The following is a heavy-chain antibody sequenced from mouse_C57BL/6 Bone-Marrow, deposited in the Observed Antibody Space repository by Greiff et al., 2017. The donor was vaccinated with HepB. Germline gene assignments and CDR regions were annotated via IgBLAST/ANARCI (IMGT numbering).Heavy chain of an antibody. CDR3: ARSAQATRAWFAY. V-gene: IGHV1-64*01. Sequence: VQLQQPGAELVKPGASVKLSCKASGYTFTSYWMHWVKQRPGQGLEWIGMIHPNSGSTNYNEKFKSKATLTVDKSSSTAYMQLSSLTSEDSAVYDCARSAQATRAWFAYWGQGTTLTVSS. CDR2: IHPNSGST. J-gene: IGHJ2*01. D-gene: IGHD3-2*02. CDR1: GYTFTSYW.